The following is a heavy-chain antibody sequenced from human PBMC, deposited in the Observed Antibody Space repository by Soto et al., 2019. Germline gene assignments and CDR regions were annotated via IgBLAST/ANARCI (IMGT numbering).Heavy chain of an antibody. J-gene: IGHJ4*02. Sequence: LSLTCTVSGGSISSYYWSWIRQPAGKGLEWIGRIYTSGSTNYNPSLKSRVTMSVDTSKNQFSLKLSSVTAADTAVYYCARQRTSVVTQAYFDVWGPGSLVTVSS. V-gene: IGHV4-4*07. CDR3: ARQRTSVVTQAYFDV. CDR1: GGSISSYY. D-gene: IGHD2-21*02. CDR2: IYTSGST.